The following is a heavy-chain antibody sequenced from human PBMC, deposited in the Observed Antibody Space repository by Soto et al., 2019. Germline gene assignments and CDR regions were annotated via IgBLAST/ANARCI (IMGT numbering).Heavy chain of an antibody. Sequence: PGWSLRLSCAASGFTFSSYAMHLVRQAPGKGLEWVAVISYDGSNKYYADSVKGRFTISRDNSKKTPYLQMNSLRAEDTAVYYCARNNPVGPKNAFDIWGEGTMVTVSS. D-gene: IGHD1-1*01. CDR3: ARNNPVGPKNAFDI. V-gene: IGHV3-30-3*01. J-gene: IGHJ3*02. CDR1: GFTFSSYA. CDR2: ISYDGSNK.